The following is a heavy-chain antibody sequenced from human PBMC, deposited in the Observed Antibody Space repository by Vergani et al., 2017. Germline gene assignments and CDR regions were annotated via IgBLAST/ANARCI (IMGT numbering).Heavy chain of an antibody. J-gene: IGHJ4*02. CDR3: ARDMGYCSSTSCSGFDY. Sequence: QVQLVESGGGLVKPGGSLRLSCAASGFTFSDYYMSWIRQAPGKGLEWVSSISSSSSYIYYADSVKGRFTISRDNAKNSLYLQMNSLRAEDTAVYYCARDMGYCSSTSCSGFDYWGQGTLVTVSS. CDR2: ISSSSSYI. V-gene: IGHV3-11*06. D-gene: IGHD2-2*01. CDR1: GFTFSDYY.